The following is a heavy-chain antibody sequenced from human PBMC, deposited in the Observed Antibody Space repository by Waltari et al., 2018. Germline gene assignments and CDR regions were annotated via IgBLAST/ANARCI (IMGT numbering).Heavy chain of an antibody. CDR2: IYYSGGT. V-gene: IGHV4-39*07. D-gene: IGHD3-22*01. CDR1: GGSISSSSYY. J-gene: IGHJ4*02. CDR3: ARDLRGDSYYDSSGYQGGY. Sequence: QLQLQESGPGLVKPSETLSLTCTVSGGSISSSSYYWGWIRQPPGKGLEWIGSIYYSGGTYYNPSLKSRVTISVDTAKNQFSLKLSSVTAADTAVYYCARDLRGDSYYDSSGYQGGYWGQGTLVTVSS.